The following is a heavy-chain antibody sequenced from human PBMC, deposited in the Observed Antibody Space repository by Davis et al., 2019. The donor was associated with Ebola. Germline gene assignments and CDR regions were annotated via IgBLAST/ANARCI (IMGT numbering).Heavy chain of an antibody. CDR1: GFTFSSYA. CDR3: ARAIEGYYYYYGMDV. V-gene: IGHV3-23*01. Sequence: GESLKISCAASGFTFSSYAMSWVRQAPGKGLEWVSAISGSGGSTYYADSVKGRFTISRDNAKNSLYLQMNSLRAEDTAVYYCARAIEGYYYYYGMDVWGQGTTVTVSS. CDR2: ISGSGGST. J-gene: IGHJ6*02.